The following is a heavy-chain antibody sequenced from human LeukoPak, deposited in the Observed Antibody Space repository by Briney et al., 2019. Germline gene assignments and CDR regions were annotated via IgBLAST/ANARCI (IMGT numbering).Heavy chain of an antibody. CDR2: ISYDGSQK. Sequence: PGGSLRLSCAASGFTFSDYTFHWVRQAPGKGLEWVAVISYDGSQKYHADSVKGRFTISRDNSKNTVSLQVNGLRADDTAVFYCARANSSSWHYFDYWGQGTLVTVSS. J-gene: IGHJ4*02. V-gene: IGHV3-30*04. CDR3: ARANSSSWHYFDY. CDR1: GFTFSDYT. D-gene: IGHD6-13*01.